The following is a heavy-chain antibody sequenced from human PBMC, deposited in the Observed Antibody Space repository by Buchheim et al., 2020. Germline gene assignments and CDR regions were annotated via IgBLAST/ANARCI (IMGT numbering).Heavy chain of an antibody. J-gene: IGHJ6*02. CDR3: ARGLQSQPKAYYGMDV. CDR1: GFIFSDYY. D-gene: IGHD4-11*01. Sequence: QVQLVESGGGLVKPGGSLRLSCAASGFIFSDYYMSWIRRTPGKGLEWLASISTSSAYTYYADSVKGRFTISRDNAKNSLYLQMNNLRAGDTAVYYCARGLQSQPKAYYGMDVWGQGTT. V-gene: IGHV3-11*06. CDR2: ISTSSAYT.